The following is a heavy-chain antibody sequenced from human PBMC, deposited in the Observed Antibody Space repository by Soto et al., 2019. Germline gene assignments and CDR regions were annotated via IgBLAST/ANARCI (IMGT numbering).Heavy chain of an antibody. Sequence: PGESLKISCKGSGYSFTSYWISWVRQMPGKGLEWMGRIDPGESYTNYSPSFQGHVTVSADKSISTAYLQWSSLKASDTAMYYCARIQGHYGDFDYGMDVWGQGTTVTVSS. J-gene: IGHJ6*02. V-gene: IGHV5-10-1*01. CDR2: IDPGESYT. D-gene: IGHD4-17*01. CDR1: GYSFTSYW. CDR3: ARIQGHYGDFDYGMDV.